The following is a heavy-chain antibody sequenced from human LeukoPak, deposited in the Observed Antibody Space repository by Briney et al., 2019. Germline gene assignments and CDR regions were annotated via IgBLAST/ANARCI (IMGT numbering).Heavy chain of an antibody. J-gene: IGHJ3*02. Sequence: PGRSLRLSCAASGFTFDDYAMHWVRQAPGKGLEWVSGISWNSGSIGYADSMKGRFTISRDNSKNTLYLQMNSLRAEDTAVYYCAREGDIVVVPAAPGAFDIWGQGTMVTVSS. CDR2: ISWNSGSI. CDR1: GFTFDDYA. CDR3: AREGDIVVVPAAPGAFDI. V-gene: IGHV3-9*01. D-gene: IGHD2-2*01.